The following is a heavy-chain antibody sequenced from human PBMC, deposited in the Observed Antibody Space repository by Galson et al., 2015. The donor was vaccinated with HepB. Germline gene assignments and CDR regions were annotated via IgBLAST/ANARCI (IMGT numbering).Heavy chain of an antibody. CDR1: GFTVSSSY. CDR3: ARSHTPAMTFYDY. V-gene: IGHV3-53*01. J-gene: IGHJ4*02. CDR2: IHSGGDT. Sequence: SLRLSCAASGFTVSSSYMNWVRQAPGKGLEWVSVIHSGGDTYYADSVKGRFTITRDNSKNTAYLQMTGLRVADTALYYCARSHTPAMTFYDYWGQGTLVTVSS. D-gene: IGHD2-2*01.